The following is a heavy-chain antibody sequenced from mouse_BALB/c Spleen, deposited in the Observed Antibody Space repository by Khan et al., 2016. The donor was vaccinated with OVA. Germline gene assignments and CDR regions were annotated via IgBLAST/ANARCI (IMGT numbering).Heavy chain of an antibody. V-gene: IGHV1S81*02. CDR2: INPSDGGT. Sequence: QVQLQQPGAELVKPGASVKLSCKASGYTFTSYYMYWVKQRPGQGLEWIGEINPSDGGTNFNEKFKSKATLTVERSSSTTYMQLSSLTSEDSAVYYCTRGGFSSFAYWGQGTLVTVSA. CDR1: GYTFTSYY. J-gene: IGHJ3*01. D-gene: IGHD1-3*01. CDR3: TRGGFSSFAY.